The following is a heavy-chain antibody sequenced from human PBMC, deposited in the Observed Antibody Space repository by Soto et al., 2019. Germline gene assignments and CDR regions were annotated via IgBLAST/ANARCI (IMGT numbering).Heavy chain of an antibody. CDR1: GGSINSYY. CDR2: IYYSGST. Sequence: NPSETLSLTCTVSGGSINSYYWNWIRQPPGKGLEWIGYIYYSGSTNYNPSLKSRVTISVDTSKNQFSLKLSSVTAADTAVYYCAKDSGYNYGYFRWFDPWGQGTLVTVSS. J-gene: IGHJ5*02. D-gene: IGHD5-18*01. CDR3: AKDSGYNYGYFRWFDP. V-gene: IGHV4-59*01.